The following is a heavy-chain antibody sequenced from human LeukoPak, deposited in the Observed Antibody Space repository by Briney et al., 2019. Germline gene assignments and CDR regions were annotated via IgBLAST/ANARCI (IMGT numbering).Heavy chain of an antibody. CDR2: IKQDGSGK. CDR3: ARVVVVPAAPYYYYGMDV. Sequence: GGSLRLSCAASGFTFSRYWMTWVRQAPGKGPEWVANIKQDGSGKYYVDSVKGRFTISRDNAKNSLYLQMNSLRAEDTAVYYCARVVVVPAAPYYYYGMDVWGQGTTVTVSS. J-gene: IGHJ6*02. D-gene: IGHD2-2*01. CDR1: GFTFSRYW. V-gene: IGHV3-7*03.